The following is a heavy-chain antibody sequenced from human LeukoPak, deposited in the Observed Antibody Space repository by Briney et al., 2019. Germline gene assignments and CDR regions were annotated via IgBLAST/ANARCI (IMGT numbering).Heavy chain of an antibody. Sequence: SETLSLTCAVSGASVSSSNWWIWVRQPPKKGLEWIGEIHHSASTNYNPSLKSRVTMSVDTSKNQISLRLSSVTAADTAVYYCARGLYGSDSYWGQGNLVTVSS. CDR2: IHHSAST. CDR1: GASVSSSNW. D-gene: IGHD6-19*01. V-gene: IGHV4-4*02. J-gene: IGHJ4*02. CDR3: ARGLYGSDSY.